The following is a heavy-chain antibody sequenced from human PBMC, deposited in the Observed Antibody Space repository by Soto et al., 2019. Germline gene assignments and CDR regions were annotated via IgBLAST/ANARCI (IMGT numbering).Heavy chain of an antibody. D-gene: IGHD6-6*01. V-gene: IGHV5-10-1*01. Sequence: PGESLKISCKGSGYSFTSYWISWVRQVPGKGLEWMGRIDPSDSYTNYSPSFQGHVTISADKSISTAYLQWSSLKASDTAMYYCASGSSSSKYYYGMDVWGQGTTVTVSS. J-gene: IGHJ6*02. CDR2: IDPSDSYT. CDR1: GYSFTSYW. CDR3: ASGSSSSKYYYGMDV.